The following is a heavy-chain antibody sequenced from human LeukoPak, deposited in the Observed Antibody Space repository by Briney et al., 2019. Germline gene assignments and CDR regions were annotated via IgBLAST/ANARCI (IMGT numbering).Heavy chain of an antibody. V-gene: IGHV1-18*01. Sequence: GASVKVSCKASGYTFTSYGISWVRQAPGQGLEWMGWISAYNGNTNYAQKLQGRVTMTTDTSTSTAYMELRSLRSDDTAVYYCARDRPREMATILLAETNQEAFDIWGQGTMVTVSS. CDR2: ISAYNGNT. CDR3: ARDRPREMATILLAETNQEAFDI. J-gene: IGHJ3*02. D-gene: IGHD5-24*01. CDR1: GYTFTSYG.